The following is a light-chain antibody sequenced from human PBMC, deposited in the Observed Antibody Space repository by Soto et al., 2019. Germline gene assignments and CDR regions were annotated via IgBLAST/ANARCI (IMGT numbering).Light chain of an antibody. CDR2: KVS. Sequence: DVVMTQSPLFLPVTLGQPASISCRSSEGLVFSDGNTYLSWLQQRPGQSPRRLIYKVSNQGSGVPDRFSGSGSGTDFTLKISRVEAEDVGLYYCVQGTHWPRTFGQGTKVDIK. CDR1: EGLVFSDGNTY. J-gene: IGKJ1*01. V-gene: IGKV2-30*01. CDR3: VQGTHWPRT.